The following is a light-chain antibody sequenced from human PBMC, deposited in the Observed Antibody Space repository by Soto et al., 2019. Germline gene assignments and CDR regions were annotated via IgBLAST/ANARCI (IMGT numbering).Light chain of an antibody. CDR3: QQYNSYPWT. J-gene: IGKJ1*01. CDR1: QVISTS. V-gene: IGKV1-9*01. Sequence: DIQLTPSPSFLSPSIGESVTMACRASQVISTSLAWYQVKPGKAPKLLIYDASSLESGVPSRFSGSGSGTEFTLTISSLQPDDFATYYCQQYNSYPWTFGQGTKVDI. CDR2: DAS.